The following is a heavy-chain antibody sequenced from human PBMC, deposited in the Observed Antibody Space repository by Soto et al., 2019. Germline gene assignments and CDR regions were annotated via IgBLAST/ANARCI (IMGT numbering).Heavy chain of an antibody. J-gene: IGHJ5*02. D-gene: IGHD3-3*02. CDR1: GGSISSSSYY. Sequence: QLQLQESGPGLVKPSETLSLTCTVSGGSISSSSYYWGWIRQPPGKGLEWIGSIYYSGSTYYNPSLKSRVTISVDTSKNQFSLKLSSVTAADTAVYYCASPKIAFYYWFDPWGQGTLVTVSS. CDR2: IYYSGST. V-gene: IGHV4-39*01. CDR3: ASPKIAFYYWFDP.